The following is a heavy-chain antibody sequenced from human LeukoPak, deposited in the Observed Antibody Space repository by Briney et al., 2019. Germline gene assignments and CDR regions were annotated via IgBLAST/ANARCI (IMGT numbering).Heavy chain of an antibody. Sequence: SETLSLTCTVSDGSISSYYWSWIRQSPGKGLEWIGNIYYKGNTIYNSSLKSRVTISLDTSKNQFSLRLNSMTVADTAVYYCARDRGSGGWFGSFDVWGQGTVVTVSS. CDR1: DGSISSYY. D-gene: IGHD2-15*01. V-gene: IGHV4-59*01. CDR2: IYYKGNT. J-gene: IGHJ3*01. CDR3: ARDRGSGGWFGSFDV.